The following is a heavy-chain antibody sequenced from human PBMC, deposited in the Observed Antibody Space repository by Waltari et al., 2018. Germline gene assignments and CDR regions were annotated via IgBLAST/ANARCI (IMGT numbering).Heavy chain of an antibody. D-gene: IGHD7-27*01. CDR2: IKQDGSEK. J-gene: IGHJ4*02. CDR3: ATDLPGDRDFDF. Sequence: EVQLVESGGGLVQPGGSLRLSCAASGFTFSSYWMSWVRQAPGKGLEWVANIKQDGSEKYYVDSVKGRFTISRDNAKNSLYLQMNSLRAEDTAIYYCATDLPGDRDFDFWGQGTLVTVSS. V-gene: IGHV3-7*01. CDR1: GFTFSSYW.